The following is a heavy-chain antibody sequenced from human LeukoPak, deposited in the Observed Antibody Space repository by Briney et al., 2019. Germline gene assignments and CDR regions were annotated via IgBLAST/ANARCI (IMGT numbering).Heavy chain of an antibody. J-gene: IGHJ5*02. V-gene: IGHV1-46*01. CDR1: GYTFTSNY. CDR2: ISPSGAST. CDR3: ARDNSVRDEAWWFSP. D-gene: IGHD5-24*01. Sequence: ASAKVSCKSFGYTFTSNYMHWVRQAPGQGPEWMGVISPSGASTTYAQTFQGRVTLTRDMSTSTDYLELSSLRSEDTAVYYCARDNSVRDEAWWFSPWGQGTLVTVSS.